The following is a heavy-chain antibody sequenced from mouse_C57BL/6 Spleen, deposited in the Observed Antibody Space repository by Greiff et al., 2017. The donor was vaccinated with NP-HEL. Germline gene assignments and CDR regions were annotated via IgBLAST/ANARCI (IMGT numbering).Heavy chain of an antibody. V-gene: IGHV1-81*01. CDR2: IYPRSGNT. J-gene: IGHJ4*01. Sequence: VMLVESGAELARPGASVKLSCKASGYTFTSYGISWVKQRTGQGLEWIGEIYPRSGNTYYNEKFKGKATLTADKSSSTAYMELRSLTSEDSAVYFCAREDGSSYVNAMDYWGQGTSVTVSS. CDR1: GYTFTSYG. CDR3: AREDGSSYVNAMDY. D-gene: IGHD1-1*01.